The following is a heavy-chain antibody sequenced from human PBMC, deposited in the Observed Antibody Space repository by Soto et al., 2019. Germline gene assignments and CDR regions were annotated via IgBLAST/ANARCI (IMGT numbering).Heavy chain of an antibody. D-gene: IGHD2-15*01. Sequence: GGSLRLSCTASGFTFGDYAMSWVRQAPGKGLEWVGFIRSKAYGGTTEYAASVKGRFTISRDDSKSIAYLQMNSLKTEDTAVYYCTRGRWGCSGGSCYSGVYGMDVWGQGTPVTVSS. CDR2: IRSKAYGGTT. CDR1: GFTFGDYA. J-gene: IGHJ6*02. CDR3: TRGRWGCSGGSCYSGVYGMDV. V-gene: IGHV3-49*04.